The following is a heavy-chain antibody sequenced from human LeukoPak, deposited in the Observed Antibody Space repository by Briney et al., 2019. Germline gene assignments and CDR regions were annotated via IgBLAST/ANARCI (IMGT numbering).Heavy chain of an antibody. V-gene: IGHV4-59*01. Sequence: SETLSLTCTVSGGSLSTYYWSWIRQPPGKGLEWIGYIYYSGSTNYNPSLKSRVTISVDTSKNQFSLKLSSVTAADTAVYYCARGGVNYKIAGPWGQGALVTVSS. J-gene: IGHJ5*02. CDR3: ARGGVNYKIAGP. D-gene: IGHD3-10*01. CDR1: GGSLSTYY. CDR2: IYYSGST.